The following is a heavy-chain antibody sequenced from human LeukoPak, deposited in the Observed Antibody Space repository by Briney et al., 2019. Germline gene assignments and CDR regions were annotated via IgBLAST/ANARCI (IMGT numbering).Heavy chain of an antibody. CDR3: ARLPDNDDGDYTDY. CDR1: GGSISSSSYY. J-gene: IGHJ4*02. V-gene: IGHV4-39*01. CDR2: IYYSGST. Sequence: PSETLSLTCTVSGGSISSSSYYWGWIRPPPGKGLEGIGSIYYSGSTYYNPSLKSRVTISVDTSKNQFSLKLSTVTAADTAVYYCARLPDNDDGDYTDYWGQGTLVTVSS. D-gene: IGHD4-17*01.